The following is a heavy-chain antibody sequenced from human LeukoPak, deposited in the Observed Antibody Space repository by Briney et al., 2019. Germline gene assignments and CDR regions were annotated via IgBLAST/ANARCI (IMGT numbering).Heavy chain of an antibody. Sequence: GGSLRLSCAASGFTFSSYAMHWVRQAPGKGLEWVAVISYDGSNKYYADSVKGRFTISRDNAKNSLYLQMNSLRAEDTALYYCAKDISPSSGWPEDYYYGMDVWGQGTTVTVSS. CDR1: GFTFSSYA. D-gene: IGHD6-19*01. V-gene: IGHV3-30-3*01. J-gene: IGHJ6*02. CDR3: AKDISPSSGWPEDYYYGMDV. CDR2: ISYDGSNK.